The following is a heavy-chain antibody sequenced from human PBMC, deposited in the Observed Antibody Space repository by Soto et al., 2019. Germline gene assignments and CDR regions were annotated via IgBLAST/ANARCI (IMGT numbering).Heavy chain of an antibody. CDR2: ISYDGSNK. CDR1: GFTFSSYG. CDR3: AKDGAQSGGFDY. D-gene: IGHD1-26*01. Sequence: QVQLVESGGGVVQPGRSLRLSCAASGFTFSSYGMHWVRQAPGKGLEWVAVISYDGSNKYYADSVKGRFTISRDNYKNTLYLQMNSLRAEDTAVYYCAKDGAQSGGFDYWGQGTLVTVSS. V-gene: IGHV3-30*18. J-gene: IGHJ4*02.